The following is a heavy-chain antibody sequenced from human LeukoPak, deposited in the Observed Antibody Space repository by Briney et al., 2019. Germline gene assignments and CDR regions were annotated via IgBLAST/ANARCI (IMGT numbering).Heavy chain of an antibody. CDR2: INHSGYT. CDR3: TRAVAGHPD. J-gene: IGHJ4*02. D-gene: IGHD6-19*01. CDR1: DVAFSNYY. V-gene: IGHV4-34*01. Sequence: SETLSLTCAVSDVAFSNYYSSWVRQSPTKGLEWIGEINHSGYTNYNPSLKSRLTISIDTSKNQFSLMVISVTAADTGVYYCTRAVAGHPDWGQGTLVTVSS.